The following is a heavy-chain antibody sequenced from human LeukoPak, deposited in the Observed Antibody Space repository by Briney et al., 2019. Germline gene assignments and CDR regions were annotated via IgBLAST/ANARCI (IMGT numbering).Heavy chain of an antibody. J-gene: IGHJ6*04. CDR1: GFTFNSYW. D-gene: IGHD4-23*01. Sequence: GGSLRLSCAASGFTFNSYWMSWVRQAPGKGLEWVANINQDGSEKYYVDSVRGRITISRDNAENSLFLQMNSLRAEDTAVYYCAGEAGTVAEYHHYYGMDVWGKGTTVTVSS. V-gene: IGHV3-7*03. CDR3: AGEAGTVAEYHHYYGMDV. CDR2: INQDGSEK.